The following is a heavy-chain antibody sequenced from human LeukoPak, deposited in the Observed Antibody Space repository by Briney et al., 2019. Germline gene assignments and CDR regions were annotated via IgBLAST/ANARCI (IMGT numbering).Heavy chain of an antibody. V-gene: IGHV3-23*01. D-gene: IGHD3-22*01. CDR3: AKDTSSMIVVVTHDY. CDR1: GFTFSSYG. J-gene: IGHJ4*02. Sequence: GGSLRLSCAASGFTFSSYGMHWVRQAPGKGLEWVSAISGSGGSTYYADSVKGRFTISRDNSKNTLYLQMNSLRAEDTAVYYCAKDTSSMIVVVTHDYWGQGTLVTVSS. CDR2: ISGSGGST.